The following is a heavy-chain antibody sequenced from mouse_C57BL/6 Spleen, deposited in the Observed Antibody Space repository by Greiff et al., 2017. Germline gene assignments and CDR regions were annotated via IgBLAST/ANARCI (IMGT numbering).Heavy chain of an antibody. CDR2: IDPSESYT. CDR1: GYTFTSYW. CDR3: ARASSSFFAY. V-gene: IGHV1-69*01. Sequence: VQLQQPGAELVMPGASVKLSCKASGYTFTSYWMHWVKQRPGQGLEWIGEIDPSESYTNYNQKFKGKSTLTVDKSSSTAYMQLSSLTSEDSAVYYCARASSSFFAYWGQGTLVTVSA. D-gene: IGHD1-1*01. J-gene: IGHJ3*01.